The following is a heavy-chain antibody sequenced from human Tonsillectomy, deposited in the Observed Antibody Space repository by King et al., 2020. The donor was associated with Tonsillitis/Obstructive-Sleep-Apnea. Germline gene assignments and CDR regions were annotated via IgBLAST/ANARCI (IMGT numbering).Heavy chain of an antibody. V-gene: IGHV3-30*04. CDR1: GFSFSSYA. Sequence: VQLVESGGGVVQPGRSLRLSCAASGFSFSSYAMHWVRQAPGKGLEWVAVISYDGNYEYYADSVKGRFTISRDNSKNTLYLQMNSLRPEDTAMYYCARGEDYRKNVDFYGMDVWGRGTTVSVSS. CDR3: ARGEDYRKNVDFYGMDV. J-gene: IGHJ6*02. D-gene: IGHD4-11*01. CDR2: ISYDGNYE.